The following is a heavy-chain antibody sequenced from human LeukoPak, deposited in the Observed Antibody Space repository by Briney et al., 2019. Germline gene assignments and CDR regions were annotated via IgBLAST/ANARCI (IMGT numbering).Heavy chain of an antibody. J-gene: IGHJ6*03. V-gene: IGHV4-39*07. D-gene: IGHD4-11*01. CDR3: AKDYSNYGDGWYYYYMDV. CDR2: IYYSGST. Sequence: SETLSLTFTVSGGSISSGSYYWGWNRQPPGKGLEWIGTIYYSGSTYYNPSLKSRVTISVDTSKNQFSLKLSSVTAADTAMYYCAKDYSNYGDGWYYYYMDVWGKGTTVTVS. CDR1: GGSISSGSYY.